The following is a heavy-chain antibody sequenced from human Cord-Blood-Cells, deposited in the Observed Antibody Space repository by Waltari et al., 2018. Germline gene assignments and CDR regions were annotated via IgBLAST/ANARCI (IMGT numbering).Heavy chain of an antibody. CDR3: ARDWHLADWYFDL. V-gene: IGHV4-59*01. Sequence: QVHLQQSAPGMWRPSKTLSPTFTASGASLSHYTCAGIRKPPGKGLEWIGYIYYSGSTNYNPSLKSRVTISVDTSKNQFSLKLSSVTAADTAVYYCARDWHLADWYFDLWGRGTLVTVSS. D-gene: IGHD6-19*01. J-gene: IGHJ2*01. CDR1: GASLSHYT. CDR2: IYYSGST.